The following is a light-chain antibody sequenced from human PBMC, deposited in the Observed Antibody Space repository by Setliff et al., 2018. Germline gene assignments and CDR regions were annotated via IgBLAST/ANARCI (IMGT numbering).Light chain of an antibody. CDR1: SSDIGDYNY. CDR3: GAYAGSSKKI. CDR2: DVD. J-gene: IGLJ1*01. Sequence: QSVLSQPPSASGSPGQSVTISCTGTSSDIGDYNYVSWYQRHPGKAPKLLIYDVDXXPSGVPDXXXXXXXXXXASLTVSGLQADDEADYYCGAYAGSSKKIFGTGTKVTVL. V-gene: IGLV2-8*01.